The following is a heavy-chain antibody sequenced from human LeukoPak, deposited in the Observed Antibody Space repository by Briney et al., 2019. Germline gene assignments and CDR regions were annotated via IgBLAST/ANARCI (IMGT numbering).Heavy chain of an antibody. Sequence: SVKVSCKASGGTFSSYAISWVRQAPGQGLEWMGRIIPILGIANYTQKFQGRVTITADKSTSTAYMELSSLRSEDTAVYYCARDPPRHAAPSSSPNWGQGTLVTVSS. V-gene: IGHV1-69*04. D-gene: IGHD6-6*01. CDR2: IIPILGIA. CDR3: ARDPPRHAAPSSSPN. CDR1: GGTFSSYA. J-gene: IGHJ4*02.